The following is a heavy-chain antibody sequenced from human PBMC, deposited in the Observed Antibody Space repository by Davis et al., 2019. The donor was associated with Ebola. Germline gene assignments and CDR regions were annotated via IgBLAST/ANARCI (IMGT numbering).Heavy chain of an antibody. CDR3: AKLGWVVIIFAGDY. Sequence: GESLNISCAASGFTVSSNYMSWVRQAPGTGLEWVSVIYSGGSTYYADSVKGRFTISRDNSKNTLYLQMNSLRAEDTAVYYCAKLGWVVIIFAGDYWGQGTLVTVSS. V-gene: IGHV3-53*01. CDR1: GFTVSSNY. J-gene: IGHJ4*02. CDR2: IYSGGST. D-gene: IGHD3-3*01.